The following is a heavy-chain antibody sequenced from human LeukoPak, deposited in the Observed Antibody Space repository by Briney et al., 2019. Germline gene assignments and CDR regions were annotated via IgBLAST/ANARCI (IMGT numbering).Heavy chain of an antibody. V-gene: IGHV3-53*01. D-gene: IGHD3-10*01. J-gene: IGHJ4*02. CDR3: ARDASGFHYFDY. CDR1: RFTFKTYW. Sequence: GSLRLSCAASRFTFKTYWMSWVRQAPGKGLEWVSVIYSAGNTYYTDSVKGRFTISRDNSKNTLYLQMNSLRAEDTAVYYCARDASGFHYFDYWGQGTLVTVSS. CDR2: IYSAGNT.